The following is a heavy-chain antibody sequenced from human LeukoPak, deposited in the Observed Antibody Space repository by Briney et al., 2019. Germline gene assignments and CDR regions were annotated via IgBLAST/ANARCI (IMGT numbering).Heavy chain of an antibody. D-gene: IGHD5-18*01. Sequence: GGSLRLSCAASGFTFSSYWMHWVRQAPGKGLEWVANIKQDGSEKYYVDSVKGRFTISRDNAKNSLYLQMNSLRAEDTAVYYCAREGEGYSYGYDYWGQGTLVTVSS. CDR1: GFTFSSYW. V-gene: IGHV3-7*01. CDR3: AREGEGYSYGYDY. J-gene: IGHJ4*02. CDR2: IKQDGSEK.